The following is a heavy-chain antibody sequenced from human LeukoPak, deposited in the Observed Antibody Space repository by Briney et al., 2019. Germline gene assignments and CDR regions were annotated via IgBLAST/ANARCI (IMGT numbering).Heavy chain of an antibody. J-gene: IGHJ3*02. CDR3: AKERDRDFVGGAFDI. CDR2: ISGSGGNT. V-gene: IGHV3-23*01. D-gene: IGHD3-16*01. CDR1: GFTFIYYA. Sequence: GGSLRLSCAASGFTFIYYAMSWVRQAPGKGLEWVSTISGSGGNTYYADSVKGRFTISRDNSKNTQYLQMNSLRAEDTAVYYCAKERDRDFVGGAFDIWGQGTMVTVSS.